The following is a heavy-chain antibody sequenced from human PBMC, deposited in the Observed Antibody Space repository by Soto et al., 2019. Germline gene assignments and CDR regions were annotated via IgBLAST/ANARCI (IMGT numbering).Heavy chain of an antibody. V-gene: IGHV4-4*07. CDR2: IYSDGTT. D-gene: IGHD2-2*01. CDR3: SRVGCSNSKCYTRGMDV. Sequence: PSETRSLPCPVSGCSISGYYWSWVRQPAGKGLEWVGRIYSDGTTNYSPSLKSRVTMSLDTSKDQFSLHLNSVTAADTAVYYCSRVGCSNSKCYTRGMDVWGQGTTVTVSS. J-gene: IGHJ6*02. CDR1: GCSISGYY.